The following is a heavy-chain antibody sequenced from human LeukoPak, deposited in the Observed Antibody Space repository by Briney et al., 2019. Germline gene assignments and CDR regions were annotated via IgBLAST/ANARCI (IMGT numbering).Heavy chain of an antibody. D-gene: IGHD1-1*01. CDR2: IRSKSQGGTA. CDR1: GFTFSSYG. CDR3: TTLYNPDY. V-gene: IGHV3-15*01. J-gene: IGHJ4*02. Sequence: GGSLRLSCAASGFTFSSYGMNWVRQAPGKGLEWVGRIRSKSQGGTADYAAPVKGRFTISRDDSQNTLYLQMNSLQTEDTAVYYCTTLYNPDYWGQGTLVIVSS.